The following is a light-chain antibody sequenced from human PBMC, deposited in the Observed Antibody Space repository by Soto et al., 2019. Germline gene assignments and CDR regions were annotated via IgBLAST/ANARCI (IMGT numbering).Light chain of an antibody. CDR2: GAS. Sequence: EIVMTQSPATLSVSPGERGTLSCRASQSVSSNLAWYQQKPGQAPRLLIYGASNRATGFPARFSGSGSGTEFTLTISSLQSEEFAVYYCQQYNNWPFTFGPGTKVDIK. CDR1: QSVSSN. CDR3: QQYNNWPFT. J-gene: IGKJ3*01. V-gene: IGKV3-15*01.